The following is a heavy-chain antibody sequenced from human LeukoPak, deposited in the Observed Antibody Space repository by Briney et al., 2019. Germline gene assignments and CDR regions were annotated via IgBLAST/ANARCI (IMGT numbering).Heavy chain of an antibody. Sequence: ASVKVSCKASGYTFTSYGISWVRQAPGQGLEWMGWISAYNGNTNYAQKLQGRVTMTTDTSTSTAYMELRSLRSDDTAVYYCARDLVVRGLRPNWFDPGAREPWSPSPQ. CDR2: ISAYNGNT. V-gene: IGHV1-18*01. CDR3: ARDLVVRGLRPNWFDP. D-gene: IGHD3-10*01. J-gene: IGHJ5*02. CDR1: GYTFTSYG.